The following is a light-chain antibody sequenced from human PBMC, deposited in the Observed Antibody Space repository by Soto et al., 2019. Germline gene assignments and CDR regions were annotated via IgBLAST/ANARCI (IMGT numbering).Light chain of an antibody. CDR2: GTS. CDR3: QQYSGSPPRT. Sequence: EVVLTQSPGTLSLSPGERATLYCRTSQTIVSTYFAWYQQKAGQAPRLLMYGTSSRATGIPDRFSGSGSGTDFTLTISSVEPEDFAIYYCQQYSGSPPRTFGQGTKVEIK. J-gene: IGKJ1*01. V-gene: IGKV3-20*01. CDR1: QTIVSTY.